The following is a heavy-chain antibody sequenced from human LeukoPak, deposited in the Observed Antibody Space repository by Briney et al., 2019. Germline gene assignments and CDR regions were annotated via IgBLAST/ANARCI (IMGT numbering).Heavy chain of an antibody. Sequence: GESLKISCKGSGSSFTTYWIGWVRQMPGKGLEGMGIVYPSDSNFRHSPSFQGQVTISADKSISTAYLQWSRLKASDTAMYYCARSTSGGYYFDYWGQGTLVTVSS. D-gene: IGHD1-26*01. CDR1: GSSFTTYW. CDR2: VYPSDSNF. CDR3: ARSTSGGYYFDY. J-gene: IGHJ4*02. V-gene: IGHV5-51*01.